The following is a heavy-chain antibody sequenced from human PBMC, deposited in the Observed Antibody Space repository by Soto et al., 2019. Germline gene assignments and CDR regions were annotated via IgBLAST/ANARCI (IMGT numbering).Heavy chain of an antibody. D-gene: IGHD1-26*01. CDR3: ARDPVGGNWFDP. V-gene: IGHV1-18*01. CDR1: GYTFTSYG. J-gene: IGHJ5*02. Sequence: QVQLVQSGAEVKKPGASVKVSCKASGYTFTSYGISWVRQAPGQGLEWMGWINPYNGNTNYAQKHQGRVTMTTDTTTSTAYMELGCMRSDDTAVYYCARDPVGGNWFDPWGQGTLVTVSS. CDR2: INPYNGNT.